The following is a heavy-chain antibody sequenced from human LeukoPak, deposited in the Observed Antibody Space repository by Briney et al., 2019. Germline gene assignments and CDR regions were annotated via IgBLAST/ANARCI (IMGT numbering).Heavy chain of an antibody. V-gene: IGHV4-59*08. CDR3: ARRVGATYPFDY. D-gene: IGHD1-26*01. Sequence: SETLSLTCTVSGGSISSYYWSWIRQPPGKGLEWIGYIYYTGTTNYSPSLKSGVTISVDTSKNQFSLKLSSVTAADTAVYYCARRVGATYPFDYWGQGTLVTVSS. CDR1: GGSISSYY. J-gene: IGHJ4*02. CDR2: IYYTGTT.